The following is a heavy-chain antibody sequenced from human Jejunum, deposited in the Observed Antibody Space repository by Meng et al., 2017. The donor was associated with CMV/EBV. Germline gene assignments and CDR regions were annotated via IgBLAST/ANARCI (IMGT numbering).Heavy chain of an antibody. D-gene: IGHD1-26*01. CDR3: AKGRRIVGLTGDAFDV. V-gene: IGHV3-43*02. Sequence: TFSNSVMTWVRQAPGKGLEWVSTAHTGGLTTYYATSVRGRFTISRDITKNSLYLQMNSLRTEDTALYYCAKGRRIVGLTGDAFDVWGQGTMVTVSS. J-gene: IGHJ3*01. CDR2: AHTGGLTT. CDR1: TFSNSV.